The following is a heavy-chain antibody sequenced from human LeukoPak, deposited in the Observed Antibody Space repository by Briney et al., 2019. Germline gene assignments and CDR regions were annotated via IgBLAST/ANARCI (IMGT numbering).Heavy chain of an antibody. CDR2: MYTSGST. D-gene: IGHD3-9*01. CDR1: GGSISSGSYY. Sequence: SETLSLTCTVSGGSISSGSYYWSWIRQSAGKGLEWIGRMYTSGSTNYNPSLKSRVTISVDTSKNQLSLKLNSVTAADTAVYFCARGKYDLLTGFYKEHDYWGQGTLVTVSS. V-gene: IGHV4-61*02. CDR3: ARGKYDLLTGFYKEHDY. J-gene: IGHJ4*02.